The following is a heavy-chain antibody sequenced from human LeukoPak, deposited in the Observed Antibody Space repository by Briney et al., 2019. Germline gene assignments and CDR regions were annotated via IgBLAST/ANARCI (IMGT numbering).Heavy chain of an antibody. CDR1: GYTFTDYY. V-gene: IGHV1-2*02. J-gene: IGHJ4*02. Sequence: ASVKVSCKASGYTFTDYYMHWVRQAPGQGLEWMGWINPNSGGTNYAQKFQGRVTMTRDTSISTAYMELSRLRSDDTAVYYCARVGSSWSYYFDYWGQGTLVTVSS. D-gene: IGHD6-13*01. CDR2: INPNSGGT. CDR3: ARVGSSWSYYFDY.